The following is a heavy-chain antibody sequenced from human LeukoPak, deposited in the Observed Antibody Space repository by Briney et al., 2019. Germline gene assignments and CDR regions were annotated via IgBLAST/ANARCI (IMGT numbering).Heavy chain of an antibody. CDR3: ARDRRYCGGGSCYFDYFFDY. CDR2: ISYDGSIN. D-gene: IGHD2-15*01. V-gene: IGHV3-30-3*01. J-gene: IGHJ4*02. Sequence: TGGSLRLSCAASGFTFSDCYISWIRQAPGKGLEWVAVISYDGSINFYAASVKGRFTISRDNSKNTLYLQMNSLRAEDTALYFCARDRRYCGGGSCYFDYFFDYWGQGTLVTVSS. CDR1: GFTFSDCY.